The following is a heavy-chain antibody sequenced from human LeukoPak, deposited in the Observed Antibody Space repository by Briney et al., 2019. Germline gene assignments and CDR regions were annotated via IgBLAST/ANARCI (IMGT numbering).Heavy chain of an antibody. Sequence: ASVKVSCKASGYSFSNYSIYWVRQAPGQRLEWMGWINPGYGNTKYSQEFRGRVTITRDTSASTAYMELSSLRSDDMAVYYCARSRGHYSGYANADFDIWGQGTMVSVSS. CDR1: GYSFSNYS. D-gene: IGHD5-12*01. CDR2: INPGYGNT. V-gene: IGHV1-3*03. J-gene: IGHJ3*02. CDR3: ARSRGHYSGYANADFDI.